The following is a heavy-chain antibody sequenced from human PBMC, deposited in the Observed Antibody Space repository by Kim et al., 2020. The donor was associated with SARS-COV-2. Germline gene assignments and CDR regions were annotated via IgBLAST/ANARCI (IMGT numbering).Heavy chain of an antibody. CDR2: ISSSGSTI. J-gene: IGHJ4*02. D-gene: IGHD3-22*01. CDR3: ARENTLDSSGHFFDY. V-gene: IGHV3-48*03. CDR1: GFTFSSYE. Sequence: GGSLRLSCAASGFTFSSYEMNWVRQAPGKGLEWVSYISSSGSTIYYADSVKGRFTISRDNAKNSLYLQMNSLRAEDTAVYYCARENTLDSSGHFFDYWGQGTLVTVSS.